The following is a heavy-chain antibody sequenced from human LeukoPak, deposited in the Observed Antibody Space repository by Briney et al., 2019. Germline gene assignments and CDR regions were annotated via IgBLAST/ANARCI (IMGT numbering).Heavy chain of an antibody. Sequence: SETLSLTCTVSGGSISSGDYYWSWIRQPPGKGLEWIGYIYYSGSTYYNPSLKSRVAISVDTSKNQFSLKLSSVTAADTAVYCCARGYELGTYAFDIWGQGTMVTVSS. CDR1: GGSISSGDYY. D-gene: IGHD7-27*01. J-gene: IGHJ3*02. V-gene: IGHV4-30-4*01. CDR2: IYYSGST. CDR3: ARGYELGTYAFDI.